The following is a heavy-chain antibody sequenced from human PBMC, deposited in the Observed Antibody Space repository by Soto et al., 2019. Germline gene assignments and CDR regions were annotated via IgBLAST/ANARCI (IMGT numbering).Heavy chain of an antibody. J-gene: IGHJ5*02. D-gene: IGHD3-3*01. CDR1: GDSISRWY. V-gene: IGHV4-59*01. CDR2: IYYSGST. Sequence: SETLSLTCTVSGDSISRWYSYWIRKPPGKGLEWIGYIYYSGSTSYNPSLKSRVTISLDTSKNQFSLKLSSVTAADTAVYYCARGGSPITIYGVVISWFDPWGQGTLVTVSS. CDR3: ARGGSPITIYGVVISWFDP.